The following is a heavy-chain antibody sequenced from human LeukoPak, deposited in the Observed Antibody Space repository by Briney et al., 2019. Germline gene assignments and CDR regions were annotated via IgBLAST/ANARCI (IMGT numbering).Heavy chain of an antibody. J-gene: IGHJ4*02. D-gene: IGHD5-12*01. V-gene: IGHV4-39*01. CDR1: GGSISSSSYY. CDR2: IYYSGST. CDR3: TGYDLFDY. Sequence: SETLSLTCTVSGGSISSSSYYWGWIRQPPGKGLEWIGSIYYSGSTYYNPSLKSRVTISVDTSKNQFSLKLSSVTAADTAVYYCTGYDLFDYWGQGTLVTVSS.